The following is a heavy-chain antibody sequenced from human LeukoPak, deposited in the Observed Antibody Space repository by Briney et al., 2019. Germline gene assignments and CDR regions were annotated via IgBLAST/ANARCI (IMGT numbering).Heavy chain of an antibody. Sequence: SETLSLTCTISGGSISGDYWSRIRQPPGKRPESIGYIYYTGSTNYNPSLKSRITTSVDTSKNQFSLKMNSVTAADTAVYYCARGGPSSKYFDLWGRGTLVTVSS. D-gene: IGHD3-10*01. CDR1: GGSISGDY. CDR2: IYYTGST. J-gene: IGHJ2*01. V-gene: IGHV4-59*01. CDR3: ARGGPSSKYFDL.